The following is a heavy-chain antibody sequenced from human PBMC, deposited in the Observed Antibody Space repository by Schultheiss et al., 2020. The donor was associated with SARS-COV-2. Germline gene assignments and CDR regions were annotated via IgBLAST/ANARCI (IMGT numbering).Heavy chain of an antibody. Sequence: GGSLRLSCAASGFTFSSYGMHWVRQAPGKGLEWVAVISSHGTDKYYADSVKGRFTISRDNSKNTLYLQMNSLRAEDTAVYYCARDYDSSGYNFDYWGQGTLVTVSS. CDR3: ARDYDSSGYNFDY. CDR2: ISSHGTDK. V-gene: IGHV3-30*12. D-gene: IGHD3-22*01. J-gene: IGHJ4*02. CDR1: GFTFSSYG.